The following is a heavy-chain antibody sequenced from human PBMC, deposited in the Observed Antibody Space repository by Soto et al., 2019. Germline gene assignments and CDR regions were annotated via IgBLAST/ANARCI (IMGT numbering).Heavy chain of an antibody. CDR3: TRVDDTGGKNWFAP. Sequence: EAQLMQSGGGLVQPGGSLRLSCAASGFTFSSYWMHWVRQAPGKGLVWVSRIHSDGSRTNYADSVKGRFSISRDNAKNTLYLQMNSLRVEDTAIYYCTRVDDTGGKNWFAPWGKGTLVTVSS. CDR1: GFTFSSYW. V-gene: IGHV3-74*01. D-gene: IGHD2-8*02. CDR2: IHSDGSRT. J-gene: IGHJ5*02.